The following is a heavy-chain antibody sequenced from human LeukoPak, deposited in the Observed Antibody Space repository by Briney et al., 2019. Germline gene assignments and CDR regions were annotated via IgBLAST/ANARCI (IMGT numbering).Heavy chain of an antibody. V-gene: IGHV1-69*04. J-gene: IGHJ4*02. CDR2: IIPILGIA. CDR1: GGTFSSYT. Sequence: SVKGSCKASGGTFSSYTISWVRQAPGQGLEWMGRIIPILGIANYAQKFQGRVTITADKSTSTAYMELSSLRSEDTAVYYCARDTAQAAPDYWGQGTLVTVSS. CDR3: ARDTAQAAPDY. D-gene: IGHD6-13*01.